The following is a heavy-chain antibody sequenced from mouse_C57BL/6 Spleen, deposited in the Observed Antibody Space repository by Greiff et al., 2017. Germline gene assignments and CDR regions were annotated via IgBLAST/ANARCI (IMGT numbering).Heavy chain of an antibody. V-gene: IGHV5-17*01. D-gene: IGHD1-1*02. J-gene: IGHJ4*01. CDR3: ARFYGPDYYAMDY. CDR2: ISSGSSTI. Sequence: EVQRVESGGGLVKPGGSLKLSCAASGFTFSDYGMHWVRQAPEKGLEWVAYISSGSSTIYYADTVKGRFTISIDNAKNTLFLQMTSLRSEDTAMYYCARFYGPDYYAMDYWGQGTSVTVSS. CDR1: GFTFSDYG.